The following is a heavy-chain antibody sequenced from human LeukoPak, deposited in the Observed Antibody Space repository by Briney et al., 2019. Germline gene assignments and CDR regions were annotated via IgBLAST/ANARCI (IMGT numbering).Heavy chain of an antibody. Sequence: GGSLRLSCAASGFMLSTYRMHWVRQAPGKGLEWVAVISYDGSNKYYADSVKGRFTISRDNSKNTLYLQMNSLRAEDTAVYYCAKDPYSSSWYFNANDAFDIWGQGTMVTVSS. J-gene: IGHJ3*02. CDR1: GFMLSTYR. CDR2: ISYDGSNK. V-gene: IGHV3-30*18. D-gene: IGHD6-13*01. CDR3: AKDPYSSSWYFNANDAFDI.